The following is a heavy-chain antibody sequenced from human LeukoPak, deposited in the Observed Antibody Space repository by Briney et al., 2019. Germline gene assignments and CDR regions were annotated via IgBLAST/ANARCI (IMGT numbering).Heavy chain of an antibody. D-gene: IGHD2-2*01. CDR3: ARVRDIVVVPAAAPMDV. J-gene: IGHJ6*02. V-gene: IGHV1-18*01. CDR1: GYTFTSYG. CDR2: ISAYNGNT. Sequence: ASVKVSCKASGYTFTSYGISWVRQAPGQGLEWMGWISAYNGNTNYAQKLQGRVTMNTDTSTSTAYMELRSLRSDDTAVYYCARVRDIVVVPAAAPMDVWGQGTTVTVSS.